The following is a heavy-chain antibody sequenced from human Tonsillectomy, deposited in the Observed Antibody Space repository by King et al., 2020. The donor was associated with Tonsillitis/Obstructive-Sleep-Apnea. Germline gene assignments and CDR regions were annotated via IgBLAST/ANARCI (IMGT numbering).Heavy chain of an antibody. CDR1: GYTFTGYY. Sequence: VQLVESGAEVKKPGASVKVSCKASGYTFTGYYMHWVRQAPGQGLEWMGWINPNSGGTNYAQKFQGRVTMTRDTSISTAYMELSRLRSDDTAVYYCAREAERSSRVSYGMDVWGQGTTVTVSS. CDR3: AREAERSSRVSYGMDV. CDR2: INPNSGGT. V-gene: IGHV1-2*02. D-gene: IGHD6-6*01. J-gene: IGHJ6*02.